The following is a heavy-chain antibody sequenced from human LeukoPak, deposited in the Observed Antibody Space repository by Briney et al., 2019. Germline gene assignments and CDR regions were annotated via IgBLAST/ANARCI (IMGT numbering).Heavy chain of an antibody. CDR2: IYSGGST. CDR1: GFTVSSHY. CDR3: ARAPRWLQFRGAFDI. Sequence: GGSLRLSCAASGFTVSSHYMSWVRQAPGKGLEWVSVIYSGGSTYYADSVKGRFTISRDNSKNTLYLQMNSLRAEDTAVYYCARAPRWLQFRGAFDIWGQGTMVTVSS. J-gene: IGHJ3*02. D-gene: IGHD5-24*01. V-gene: IGHV3-53*01.